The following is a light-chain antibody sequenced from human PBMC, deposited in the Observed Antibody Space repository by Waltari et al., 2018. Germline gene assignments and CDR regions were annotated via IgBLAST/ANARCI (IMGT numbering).Light chain of an antibody. CDR1: QSVTSTY. V-gene: IGKV3-20*01. CDR3: QQYGSSPYT. Sequence: EIVLTQSPGTLSLSPGERATLSCRASQSVTSTYVAWYQQKPGQAPRLLMYGVSNRATGIPDRFSGRGSGTDFTLTISRLEPEDFAVYYCQQYGSSPYTFGQGTKLEIK. CDR2: GVS. J-gene: IGKJ2*01.